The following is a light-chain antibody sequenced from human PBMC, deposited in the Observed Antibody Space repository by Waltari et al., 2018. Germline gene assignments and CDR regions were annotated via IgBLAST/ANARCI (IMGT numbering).Light chain of an antibody. CDR3: QSADSSGTQKV. CDR2: PDT. Sequence: SYELTQPPSVSVSPGQTPRITCSGEALPNQYVNWYQQKPGQPPLIVRHPDTDRPSGIPERFSGSSSGTTGTLIISGVEADDEADYYCQSADSSGTQKVFGGGTKLTVL. V-gene: IGLV3-25*03. CDR1: ALPNQY. J-gene: IGLJ3*02.